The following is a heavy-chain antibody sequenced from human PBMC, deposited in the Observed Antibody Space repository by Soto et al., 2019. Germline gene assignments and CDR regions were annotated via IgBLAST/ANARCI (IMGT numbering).Heavy chain of an antibody. Sequence: QVQLVESGGGVVQPGRSLRLSCAASGFTFSSYGMHWVRQAPGKGLEWVAVISYDGSNKYYADSVKGRFTISRDNSKNTLYLQMNSRRAEDTAVYYCAKAVEYSYGGGAFDYWGQGTLVTVSS. D-gene: IGHD5-18*01. CDR1: GFTFSSYG. V-gene: IGHV3-30*18. CDR3: AKAVEYSYGGGAFDY. J-gene: IGHJ4*02. CDR2: ISYDGSNK.